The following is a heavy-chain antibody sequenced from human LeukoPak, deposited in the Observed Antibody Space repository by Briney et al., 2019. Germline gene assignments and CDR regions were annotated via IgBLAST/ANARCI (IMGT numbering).Heavy chain of an antibody. CDR3: ARSPYGDYGIFDY. CDR1: GYTFTGYY. V-gene: IGHV1-2*02. CDR2: INPNSGGT. J-gene: IGHJ4*02. D-gene: IGHD4-17*01. Sequence: GASVKVSCKASGYTFTGYYMHWVRQAPGQGLEWMGWINPNSGGTNYAQKFQGRVTMTRDTSTSTAYMELSRLRSDDTAVYYCARSPYGDYGIFDYWGQGTLVTVSS.